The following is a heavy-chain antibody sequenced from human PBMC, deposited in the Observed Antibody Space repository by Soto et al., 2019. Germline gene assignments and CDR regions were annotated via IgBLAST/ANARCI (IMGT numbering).Heavy chain of an antibody. J-gene: IGHJ4*02. Sequence: QVQLVESGGGVVQPGRSLRLSCAASGFTFSSYAMHWVGQAPGKGLEWVAVISYDGSNKYYADSVKGRFTISRDNSKNTLYLQMNSLRAEDTAVYYCARPLQSTFFDYWGQGTLVTVSS. V-gene: IGHV3-30-3*01. CDR1: GFTFSSYA. CDR3: ARPLQSTFFDY. CDR2: ISYDGSNK.